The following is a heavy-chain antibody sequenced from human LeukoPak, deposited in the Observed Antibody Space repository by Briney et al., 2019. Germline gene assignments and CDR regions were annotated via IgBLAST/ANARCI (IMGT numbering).Heavy chain of an antibody. J-gene: IGHJ4*02. V-gene: IGHV4-59*11. CDR2: IYSSGST. Sequence: SETLSLTCTVSGDSISSHPWSWIRQPPGKGLEWIAYIYSSGSTNYNPSLKSRVAISVDTSKNQFSLRLSSVTAADTAVYYCARGGSYRGGFDFWGQGALLTVSS. CDR1: GDSISSHP. D-gene: IGHD1-26*01. CDR3: ARGGSYRGGFDF.